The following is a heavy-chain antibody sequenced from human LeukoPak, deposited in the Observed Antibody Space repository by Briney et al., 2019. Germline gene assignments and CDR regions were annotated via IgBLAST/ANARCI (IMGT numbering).Heavy chain of an antibody. CDR3: ARGLSGGYSYGYLLEPRYYYYYYMDV. D-gene: IGHD5-18*01. Sequence: SGTLSLTCTVPGGSISSYYCGWIRQPAGKGLEWIGRIYTSGSTNYNPSLKGRVTLSVDTSKNQFSLKLSSVTAADTAVYYCARGLSGGYSYGYLLEPRYYYYYYMDVWGKGTTVTISS. J-gene: IGHJ6*03. V-gene: IGHV4-4*07. CDR1: GGSISSYY. CDR2: IYTSGST.